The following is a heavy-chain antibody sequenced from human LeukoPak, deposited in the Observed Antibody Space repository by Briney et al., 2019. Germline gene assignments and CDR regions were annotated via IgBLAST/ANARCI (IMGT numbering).Heavy chain of an antibody. CDR2: ISGSSGII. CDR1: GFTFNTYT. CDR3: ARDKVVGATYFDY. V-gene: IGHV3-48*01. J-gene: IGHJ4*02. D-gene: IGHD1-26*01. Sequence: PGGSLRLSCAASGFTFNTYTMNWVRQAPGKGLEWVSYISGSSGIIDYADSVRGRFTISRDNAKNSLYLQMDNLRAEDTAIYYCARDKVVGATYFDYWGQGTLVTVSS.